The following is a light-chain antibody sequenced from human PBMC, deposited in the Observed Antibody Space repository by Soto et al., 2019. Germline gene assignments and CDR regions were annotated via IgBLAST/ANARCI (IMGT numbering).Light chain of an antibody. CDR3: QQANSFPLT. CDR2: AAS. J-gene: IGKJ4*01. Sequence: DIQMTQSPSSVSASVGDTVTITCRASQGVSTWLAWYQQKPGKAPKLLIYAASGLQDGVPSRFSCSGSGTEFALTINSLQPEDFAAYFCQQANSFPLTFGGGTKVEIK. V-gene: IGKV1D-12*01. CDR1: QGVSTW.